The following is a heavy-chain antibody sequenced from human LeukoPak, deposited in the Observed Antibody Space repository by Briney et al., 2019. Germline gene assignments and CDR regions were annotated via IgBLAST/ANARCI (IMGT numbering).Heavy chain of an antibody. Sequence: ASVKVSCKASGYTFTSYDINWVRQATGQGLEWMGWMNPNSGHTGYAQRFQGRVTMTRNSSISTAYMELSRLRSEDTAVYYCSTSESSGRDYWGQGTLVTVSS. CDR1: GYTFTSYD. D-gene: IGHD1-26*01. CDR2: MNPNSGHT. V-gene: IGHV1-8*01. J-gene: IGHJ4*02. CDR3: STSESSGRDY.